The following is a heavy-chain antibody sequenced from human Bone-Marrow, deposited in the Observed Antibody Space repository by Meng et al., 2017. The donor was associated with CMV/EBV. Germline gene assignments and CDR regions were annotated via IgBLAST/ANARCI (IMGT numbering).Heavy chain of an antibody. CDR1: GYNFTSYY. J-gene: IGHJ4*02. V-gene: IGHV1-46*01. D-gene: IGHD6-13*01. CDR3: ARLAAAGTPNDY. Sequence: ASVKVSCKASGYNFTSYYMHWVRQAPGQGLEWMGIINPSGGSTSYAQKFQGRVTMTRDTSTSTAYMELSSLRSEDTAVYYCARLAAAGTPNDYWGQGTLVTVSS. CDR2: INPSGGST.